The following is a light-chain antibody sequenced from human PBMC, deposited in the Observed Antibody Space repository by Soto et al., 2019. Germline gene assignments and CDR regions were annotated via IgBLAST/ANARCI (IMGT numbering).Light chain of an antibody. Sequence: QSALTQPASVSGSPGQSITISCTGTSSDVGGYNYVSWYQQHPGKAPKLMIYEVTNRPSGVSNRFSGSKSGNTASLTISGLQAEDEGDYYCSSYTSKNEIFGGGTKLTVL. V-gene: IGLV2-14*01. J-gene: IGLJ2*01. CDR2: EVT. CDR1: SSDVGGYNY. CDR3: SSYTSKNEI.